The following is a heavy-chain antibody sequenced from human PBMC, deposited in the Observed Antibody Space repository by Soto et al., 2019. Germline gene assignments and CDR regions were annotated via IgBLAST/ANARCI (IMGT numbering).Heavy chain of an antibody. D-gene: IGHD3-10*01. J-gene: IGHJ3*01. CDR1: GGSINSGDYS. Sequence: QLQLQESGSGLVNPSQTLSLTCTVSGGSINSGDYSWSWIRQPPGKGLEWIGYMYQSGSTFYNPSLQSRVTISIDRSENFFSLDLKSMTAADTAVYYCARAKSWDAYDVWGQGTLVTVSS. CDR2: MYQSGST. V-gene: IGHV4-30-2*01. CDR3: ARAKSWDAYDV.